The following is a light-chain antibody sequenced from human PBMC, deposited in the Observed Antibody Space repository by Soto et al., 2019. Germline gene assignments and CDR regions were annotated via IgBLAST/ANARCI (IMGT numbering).Light chain of an antibody. Sequence: DIQMTQSPSTLSASVGDRVTITCRASQSISSWLAWYQQKPGKAPKLLIYDASYLERGVPSRISGSRSGTEFTLTISSLQPDDLATYYCQQYNSFWTFGQGTKVDIK. J-gene: IGKJ1*01. CDR2: DAS. CDR1: QSISSW. V-gene: IGKV1-5*01. CDR3: QQYNSFWT.